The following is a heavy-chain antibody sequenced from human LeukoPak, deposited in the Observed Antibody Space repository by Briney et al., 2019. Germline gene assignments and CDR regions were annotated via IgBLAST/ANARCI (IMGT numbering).Heavy chain of an antibody. V-gene: IGHV3-23*01. D-gene: IGHD7-27*01. J-gene: IGHJ4*02. CDR3: TRSTGDRSFFDY. CDR2: ISGRGGGA. Sequence: GGSLRLSCAASGFTFSSHAMSWVRQAPGKGLEWVSGISGRGGGAYYADSVKGRFTISRDNAKNTLYLQMSSLRAEDTAVYYCTRSTGDRSFFDYWGQGTLVTVSS. CDR1: GFTFSSHA.